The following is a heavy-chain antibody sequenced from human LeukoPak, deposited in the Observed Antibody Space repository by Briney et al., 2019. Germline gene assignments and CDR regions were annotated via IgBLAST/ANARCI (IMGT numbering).Heavy chain of an antibody. V-gene: IGHV3-7*01. D-gene: IGHD6-19*01. CDR2: MRGDASYI. J-gene: IGHJ4*02. CDR3: ARLLRGWFLFDY. Sequence: GGSLRLSCAASGFNFGNFWMSWVRQPPGRGLQWVASMRGDASYIYYVDSVKGRFTISRDNARNSLYLQMNSLRPEDTAIYYCARLLRGWFLFDYWGQGTLVTVSS. CDR1: GFNFGNFW.